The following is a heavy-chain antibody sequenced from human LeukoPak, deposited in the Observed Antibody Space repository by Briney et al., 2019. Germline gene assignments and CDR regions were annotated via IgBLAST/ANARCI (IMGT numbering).Heavy chain of an antibody. V-gene: IGHV3-7*01. J-gene: IGHJ6*03. CDR1: GFTFSSYW. CDR3: ARDYLDYHPYYMDV. D-gene: IGHD2/OR15-2a*01. CDR2: IKQDGSEK. Sequence: PGGSLRLSCAASGFTFSSYWMSWVRQALGKGLEWVANIKQDGSEKYYVDSVKGRFTISRDNAKNSLYLQMNSLRAEDTAVYYCARDYLDYHPYYMDVWGKGTTVTISS.